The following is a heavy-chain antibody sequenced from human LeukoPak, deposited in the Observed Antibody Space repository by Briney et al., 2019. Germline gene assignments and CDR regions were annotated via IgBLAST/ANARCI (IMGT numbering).Heavy chain of an antibody. Sequence: SETLSLTCTVTGGSISGYYWSRVRQPPGKGLEWLGYIYTSGSTNYNPSLKSRVAISADTSKNQFPLKLSSVTAADTAGYYCARHRSPTSSSFFDSWGQGTLVSVSS. J-gene: IGHJ5*01. CDR3: ARHRSPTSSSFFDS. D-gene: IGHD6-6*01. CDR2: IYTSGST. V-gene: IGHV4-4*09. CDR1: GGSISGYY.